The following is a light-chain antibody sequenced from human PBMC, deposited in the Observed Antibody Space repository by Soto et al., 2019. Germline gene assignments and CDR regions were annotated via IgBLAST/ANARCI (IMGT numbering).Light chain of an antibody. CDR2: EVS. CDR3: SSYTRYRVLV. V-gene: IGLV2-14*01. CDR1: SSDVGGYNY. J-gene: IGLJ3*02. Sequence: QSVLTQPASVSGSPGQSITISCTGTSSDVGGYNYVSWTQQHPGKAPQLMIYEVSNRPSGVSNRFSGSKSGNTASLTISGLQAEDEADYYCSSYTRYRVLVFGGGTKVTVL.